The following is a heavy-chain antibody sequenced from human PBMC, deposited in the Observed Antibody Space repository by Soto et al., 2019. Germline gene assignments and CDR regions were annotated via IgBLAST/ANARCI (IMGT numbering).Heavy chain of an antibody. Sequence: GGSLRLSCVTSGFSFNTFRMHWIRQAPGKALEWVAAVWIDENIKYYTDSVKGRFTISRDNSRNTLYLQMNSLRPEDTAVFYCAKEGANSYVHPGNYDYWGQGTLVTVSS. CDR3: AKEGANSYVHPGNYDY. D-gene: IGHD5-18*01. CDR2: VWIDENIK. J-gene: IGHJ4*02. CDR1: GFSFNTFR. V-gene: IGHV3-30*02.